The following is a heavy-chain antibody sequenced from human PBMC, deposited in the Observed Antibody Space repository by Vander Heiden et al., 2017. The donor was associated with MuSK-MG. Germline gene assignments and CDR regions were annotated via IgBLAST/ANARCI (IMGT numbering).Heavy chain of an antibody. D-gene: IGHD4-17*01. CDR2: IKQDGSEK. V-gene: IGHV3-7*01. CDR1: GSTFSSYW. Sequence: EVQLVESGGGLVQPGGSLRLSCAASGSTFSSYWMSWVRQAPGKGLEWVANIKQDGSEKYYVDSVKGRFTISRDNAKNSLYLQMNSLRAEDTAVYYCAREYGDLETFDYWGQGTLVTVSS. J-gene: IGHJ4*02. CDR3: AREYGDLETFDY.